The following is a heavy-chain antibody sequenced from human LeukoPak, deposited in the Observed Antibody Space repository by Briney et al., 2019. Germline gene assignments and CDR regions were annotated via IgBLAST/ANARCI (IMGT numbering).Heavy chain of an antibody. CDR1: GGSISSYY. CDR2: INHSGNT. CDR3: ARMPKPRTYYYDSSGYNPHFDY. J-gene: IGHJ4*02. V-gene: IGHV4-34*01. D-gene: IGHD3-22*01. Sequence: KPSETLSLTCTVSGGSISSYYWSWIRQPPGKGLEWIGEINHSGNTNYNPSLKSRVTMSVDTSNNQFSLKLSSVTAADTAVYFCARMPKPRTYYYDSSGYNPHFDYWGQGTLVTVSS.